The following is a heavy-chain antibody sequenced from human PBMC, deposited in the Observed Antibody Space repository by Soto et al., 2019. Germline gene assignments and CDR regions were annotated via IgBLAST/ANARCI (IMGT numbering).Heavy chain of an antibody. Sequence: PGESLKISCKGSGYSFTSYWIGWVRQMPGKGLEWMGIIYPGDSDTRYSPSFQGQVTISADKSISTAYLQWSSLKASDTAMYYCARLEYSSSAPPSHNFDYWGQGTLLTVSS. CDR1: GYSFTSYW. CDR2: IYPGDSDT. V-gene: IGHV5-51*01. D-gene: IGHD6-6*01. CDR3: ARLEYSSSAPPSHNFDY. J-gene: IGHJ4*02.